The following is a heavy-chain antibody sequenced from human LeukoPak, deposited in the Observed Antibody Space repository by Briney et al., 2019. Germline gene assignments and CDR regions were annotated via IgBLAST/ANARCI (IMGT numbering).Heavy chain of an antibody. Sequence: GSSVKVSCKASGGTFSSYAISWVRQAPGQELEWMGGIIPIFGTANYAQKFQGRVTITTDESTSTAYMELSSLRSEDTAVYYCVRDRQYNYYYYYMDVWGKGTTVTVSS. CDR2: IIPIFGTA. CDR1: GGTFSSYA. D-gene: IGHD5-24*01. V-gene: IGHV1-69*05. J-gene: IGHJ6*03. CDR3: VRDRQYNYYYYYMDV.